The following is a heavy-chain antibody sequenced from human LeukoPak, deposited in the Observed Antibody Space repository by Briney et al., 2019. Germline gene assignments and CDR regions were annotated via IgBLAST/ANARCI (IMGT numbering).Heavy chain of an antibody. J-gene: IGHJ5*02. V-gene: IGHV1-2*06. CDR2: INPNSGGT. D-gene: IGHD3-10*01. CDR3: AGHLVYYYGPGEFDP. Sequence: GASVKVSCKASGYTFTGYYMHWVRQAPGQGLEWMGRINPNSGGTNYAQKFQGRVTMTRDTSISTAYMELSRLRSDDTAVYYCAGHLVYYYGPGEFDPWGQGTLVTVSS. CDR1: GYTFTGYY.